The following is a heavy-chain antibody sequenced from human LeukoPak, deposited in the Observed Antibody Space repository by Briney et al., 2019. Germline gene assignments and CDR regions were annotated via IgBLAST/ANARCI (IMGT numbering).Heavy chain of an antibody. Sequence: GGSLRLSCAASGFTFNIYAMSWVRQAPGKGLERVSAISGSGGNTYYADSVKGRFSISRDNSKNTLYLQMNSLRAEDTAVYYCAKRVDGSIGCHSPGDYWGQGTLVTVSS. V-gene: IGHV3-23*01. CDR2: ISGSGGNT. CDR3: AKRVDGSIGCHSPGDY. D-gene: IGHD3-22*01. CDR1: GFTFNIYA. J-gene: IGHJ4*02.